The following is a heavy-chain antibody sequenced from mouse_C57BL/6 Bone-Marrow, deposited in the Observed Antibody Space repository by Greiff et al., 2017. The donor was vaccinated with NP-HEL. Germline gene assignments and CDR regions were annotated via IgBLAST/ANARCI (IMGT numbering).Heavy chain of an antibody. V-gene: IGHV5-12*01. CDR1: GFTFSDYY. CDR2: ISNGGGST. J-gene: IGHJ3*01. Sequence: EVKLMESGGGLVQPGGSLKLSCAASGFTFSDYYMYWVRQTPEKRLEWVAYISNGGGSTYYPDTVKGRFTISRDNAKNTLYLQMSRLKSEDTAMYYCARQRDGYYPAWFAYWGQGTLVTVSA. CDR3: ARQRDGYYPAWFAY. D-gene: IGHD2-3*01.